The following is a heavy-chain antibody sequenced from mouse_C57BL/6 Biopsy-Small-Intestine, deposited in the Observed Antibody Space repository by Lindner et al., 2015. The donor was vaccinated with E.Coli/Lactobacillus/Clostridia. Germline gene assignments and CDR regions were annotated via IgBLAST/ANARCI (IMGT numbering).Heavy chain of an antibody. CDR1: GFNIKDFY. V-gene: IGHV14-2*01. J-gene: IGHJ3*01. CDR3: AISYGYAWFAY. Sequence: VQLQESGAELVRPGASVKLSCTASGFNIKDFYIFWVKQRTEQGLEWIGRIDPEDGETKYAPKFQGKATITADTSSNTAYLQLSSLTSEDTAVYYCAISYGYAWFAYWGQGTLVTVSA. D-gene: IGHD2-2*01. CDR2: IDPEDGET.